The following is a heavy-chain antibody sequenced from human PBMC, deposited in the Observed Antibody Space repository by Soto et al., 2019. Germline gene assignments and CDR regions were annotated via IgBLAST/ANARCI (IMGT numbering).Heavy chain of an antibody. J-gene: IGHJ4*02. V-gene: IGHV3-23*01. D-gene: IGHD3-22*01. CDR2: ISGSGGST. CDR1: GFTFSSYA. CDR3: AKHYYDSSGYYLPYFDY. Sequence: EVQLLESGGGLVQPGGSLRLSCAASGFTFSSYAMSWVRQAPGKGLEWVSAISGSGGSTYYADSVKGRFTISRDNSKNTLYLQMNSLRAEDTAVYYCAKHYYDSSGYYLPYFDYWGQGTLVTVSS.